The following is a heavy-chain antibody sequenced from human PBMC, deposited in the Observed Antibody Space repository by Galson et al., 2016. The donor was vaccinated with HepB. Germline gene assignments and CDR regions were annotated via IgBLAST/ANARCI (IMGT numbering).Heavy chain of an antibody. CDR3: ARDRLTFSNYQNWFDP. Sequence: SLRLSCAASEFTFSCCGMHWVRQVPGKGLEWVAVIWYDGTRQYYTDSVKGRFTISRDNSKNTLYLQMNSLRVEDTAVYYCARDRLTFSNYQNWFDPWGQGALVTVSS. J-gene: IGHJ5*02. CDR2: IWYDGTRQ. D-gene: IGHD4-11*01. CDR1: EFTFSCCG. V-gene: IGHV3-33*01.